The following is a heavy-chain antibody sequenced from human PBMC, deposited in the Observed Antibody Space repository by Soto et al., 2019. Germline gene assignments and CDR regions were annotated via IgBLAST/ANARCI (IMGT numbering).Heavy chain of an antibody. CDR3: AIDRRGNYVNPTFDF. J-gene: IGHJ4*02. CDR1: GFTFEEYS. V-gene: IGHV3-9*01. CDR2: ISWNSAGA. D-gene: IGHD4-4*01. Sequence: EVQLVESGGGLVQPGESLILSCEASGFTFEEYSMHWLRQAPGEGLEWVSGISWNSAGAGYVYSVKGRFTISRDNAKNSQSLEMNSLRPEDTTLYYCAIDRRGNYVNPTFDFWGQGTLVTVSS.